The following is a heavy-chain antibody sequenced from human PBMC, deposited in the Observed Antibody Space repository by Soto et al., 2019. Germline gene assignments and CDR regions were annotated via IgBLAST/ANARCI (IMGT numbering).Heavy chain of an antibody. D-gene: IGHD3-10*01. CDR2: ISGSAGST. Sequence: EVQVLDSGGGLVQPGGSLRLSCAASGFTFTNYPMAWVRQAPAKGLEWVSTISGSAGSTFYADSVKGRFTTSRDNSKNTVSRQMNSLRVEDTAVYYCAKTPLKFDGSYFDYWGQGDPVSVSS. CDR1: GFTFTNYP. J-gene: IGHJ4*02. CDR3: AKTPLKFDGSYFDY. V-gene: IGHV3-23*01.